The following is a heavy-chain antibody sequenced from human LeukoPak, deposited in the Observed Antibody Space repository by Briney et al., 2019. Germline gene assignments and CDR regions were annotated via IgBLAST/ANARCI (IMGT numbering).Heavy chain of an antibody. J-gene: IGHJ5*02. CDR2: INHSGST. CDR1: GFTVSSNY. V-gene: IGHV4-34*01. CDR3: ARRLTLGITIFGVIMDWFDP. D-gene: IGHD3-3*01. Sequence: GSLRLSCAASGFTVSSNYMNWVRQPPGKGLEWIGEINHSGSTNYNPSLKSRVTISVDTSKNQFSLKLGSVTAADTAVYYCARRLTLGITIFGVIMDWFDPWGQGTLVTVSS.